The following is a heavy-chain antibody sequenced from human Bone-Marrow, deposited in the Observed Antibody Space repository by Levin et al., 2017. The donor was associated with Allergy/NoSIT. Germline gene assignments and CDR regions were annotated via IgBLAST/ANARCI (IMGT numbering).Heavy chain of an antibody. CDR3: ARGRSSYSFDI. Sequence: GASVKVSCKASGGTFSSYAISWVRQAPGQGLEWMGGIIPIFGTANYAQKFQGRVTITADKSTSTAYMELSSLRSEDTAVYYCARGRSSYSFDIWGQGTMVTVSS. CDR2: IIPIFGTA. J-gene: IGHJ3*02. CDR1: GGTFSSYA. V-gene: IGHV1-69*06. D-gene: IGHD2-15*01.